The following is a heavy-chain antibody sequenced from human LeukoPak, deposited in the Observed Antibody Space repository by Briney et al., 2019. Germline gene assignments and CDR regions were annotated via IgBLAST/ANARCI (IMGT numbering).Heavy chain of an antibody. D-gene: IGHD2-15*01. J-gene: IGHJ3*02. V-gene: IGHV3-30-3*01. CDR2: ISYDGSNK. CDR1: GFTSSNYA. CDR3: ARDQGVVVVAMAFDI. Sequence: HPGGSLRLSCAASGFTSSNYAMHWVRQAPGKGLEWVAVISYDGSNKYYADSVKGRFTISRDNSKNTLYVQMNSLRAEDTAVYYCARDQGVVVVAMAFDIWGQGTMVTVSS.